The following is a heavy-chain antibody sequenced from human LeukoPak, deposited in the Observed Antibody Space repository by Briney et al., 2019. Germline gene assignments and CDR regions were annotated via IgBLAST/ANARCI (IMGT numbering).Heavy chain of an antibody. CDR3: AKDPDYGDYPAGFYFDY. V-gene: IGHV3-23*01. J-gene: IGHJ4*02. CDR1: GFTFSSYA. D-gene: IGHD4-17*01. Sequence: GGSLRLSCAASGFTFSSYAMSWVRHAPGQGLEWVSAISCSGGSTSYADSVKGRFTISRDNSKNTLYLQMNSLRAEDTAVYYCAKDPDYGDYPAGFYFDYWGQGTLVTVSS. CDR2: ISCSGGST.